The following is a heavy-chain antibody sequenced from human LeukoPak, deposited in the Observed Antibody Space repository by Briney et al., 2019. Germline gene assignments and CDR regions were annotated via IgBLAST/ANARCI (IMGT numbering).Heavy chain of an antibody. Sequence: SETLSLTCTVSGGSISSGGYYWSWIRQHPGKGLEWIAHIYYTGSTYYNPSSNSRLTISVDTSKNHFSLRLSSMTAADTAVYYCARVPSVIDAFDIWGQGTMVTVSS. D-gene: IGHD2-21*01. V-gene: IGHV4-31*03. CDR3: ARVPSVIDAFDI. CDR1: GGSISSGGYY. CDR2: IYYTGST. J-gene: IGHJ3*02.